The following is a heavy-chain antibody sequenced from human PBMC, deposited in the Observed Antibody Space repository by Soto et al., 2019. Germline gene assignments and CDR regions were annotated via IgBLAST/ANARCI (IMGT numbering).Heavy chain of an antibody. J-gene: IGHJ4*02. Sequence: QVQLLESGGDVVKPGRSLRLSCAASGFSFNTYGMHWVREAPGKGLDWVAVISYNGDTTFYADSVKGRFTISRDNSQCTRYLQMTSLKTAHTAVYYCATDRSRGTADFKYWGQDPLDTVPS. CDR2: ISYNGDTT. V-gene: IGHV3-30*03. D-gene: IGHD3-10*01. CDR3: ATDRSRGTADFKY. CDR1: GFSFNTYG.